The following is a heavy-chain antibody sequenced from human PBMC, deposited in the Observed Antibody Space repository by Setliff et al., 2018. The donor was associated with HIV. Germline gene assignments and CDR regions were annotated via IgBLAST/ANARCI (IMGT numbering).Heavy chain of an antibody. CDR1: GGRISNFA. Sequence: SVKVSCKASGGRISNFAISWVRQAPGQGLEWMGGIIPILGRSDYSPKLQGRVTITRNTSINTAYMELNSLRFDDTAVYYCARGGYGGAYNWFDPWGQGTLVTVSS. J-gene: IGHJ5*02. D-gene: IGHD4-17*01. CDR3: ARGGYGGAYNWFDP. V-gene: IGHV1-69*10. CDR2: IIPILGRS.